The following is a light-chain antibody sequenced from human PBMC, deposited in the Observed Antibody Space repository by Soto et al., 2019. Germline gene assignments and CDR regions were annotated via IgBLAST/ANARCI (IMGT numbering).Light chain of an antibody. J-gene: IGLJ3*02. CDR1: SGHTTYA. V-gene: IGLV4-69*01. CDR3: QTWGTVVQV. CDR2: VNGDGRH. Sequence: QSVLTQSPSASASLGASVKLTCTLNSGHTTYAIAWHQQQPEKGPRYLMKVNGDGRHNKGDGIPDRFSGSSSGAERYLTISSLLSEDEGDYYCQTWGTVVQVFGGGTKLTVL.